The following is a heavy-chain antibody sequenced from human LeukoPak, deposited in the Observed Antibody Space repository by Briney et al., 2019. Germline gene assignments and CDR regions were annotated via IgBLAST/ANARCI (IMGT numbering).Heavy chain of an antibody. Sequence: SETLSLTCTVSGGSTSSSSYYWGWIRQPPGKGLEWIGSIYYSGSTYYNPSLKSRVTISVDTSKNQFSLKLSSVTAADTAVYYCARSNYYDSSGYYHYWYFDLWGRGTLVTVSS. CDR1: GGSTSSSSYY. D-gene: IGHD3-22*01. CDR3: ARSNYYDSSGYYHYWYFDL. V-gene: IGHV4-39*01. J-gene: IGHJ2*01. CDR2: IYYSGST.